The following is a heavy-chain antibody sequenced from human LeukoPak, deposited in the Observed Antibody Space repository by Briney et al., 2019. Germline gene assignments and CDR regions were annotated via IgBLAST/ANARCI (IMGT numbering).Heavy chain of an antibody. Sequence: SGGSLRLSCAASGFTFSSYAMSWVRQAPGQGLEWVSSISGSGGGTYYADSVKGRLTISRDNSKTTLYLQSTSLRAEGTAVYYCAKDPTLAMGFCSGGSCYPYYFDYWGQGTLVTVSS. CDR2: ISGSGGGT. V-gene: IGHV3-23*01. CDR1: GFTFSSYA. J-gene: IGHJ4*02. D-gene: IGHD2-15*01. CDR3: AKDPTLAMGFCSGGSCYPYYFDY.